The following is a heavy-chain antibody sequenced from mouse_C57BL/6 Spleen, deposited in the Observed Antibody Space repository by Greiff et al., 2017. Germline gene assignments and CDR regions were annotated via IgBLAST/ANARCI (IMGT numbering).Heavy chain of an antibody. V-gene: IGHV1-55*01. Sequence: QVQLKQPGAELVKPGASVKMSCKASGYTFTSSWITWVKQRPGQGLEWIGDIYPGSGSTNDNEKFKSKATLTVATSSSTAYMQLSSLTSEDSAVYYCARYDINPYAMDYWGQGTSVTVSS. D-gene: IGHD1-1*01. J-gene: IGHJ4*01. CDR1: GYTFTSSW. CDR2: IYPGSGST. CDR3: ARYDINPYAMDY.